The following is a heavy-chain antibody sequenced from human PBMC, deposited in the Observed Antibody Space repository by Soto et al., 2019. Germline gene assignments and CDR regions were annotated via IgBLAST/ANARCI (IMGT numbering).Heavy chain of an antibody. J-gene: IGHJ5*02. V-gene: IGHV4-4*02. CDR2: VYHTGDT. CDR3: AREIVTAGGNNYFDP. Sequence: PSETLSLTCGVSGGTVASSHWWSWVRQSPGRGLEWIGNVYHTGDTNFNPSLQSRVTFSVDKFNNQFSLRLTSVTAADTAVYFCAREIVTAGGNNYFDPWGPGTLVTVSS. D-gene: IGHD2-21*02. CDR1: GGTVASSHW.